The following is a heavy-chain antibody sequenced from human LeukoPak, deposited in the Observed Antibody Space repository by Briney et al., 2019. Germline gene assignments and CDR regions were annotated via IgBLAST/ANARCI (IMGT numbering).Heavy chain of an antibody. Sequence: SETLSLTCTVSGGSISSYYWSWIRQPPGKGLEWIGYICYSGSTNYNPSLKSRVTISVDTSKNQFSLKLSSVTAADTAVYYCARGSSSWSGDFDYWGQGTLVTVSS. CDR1: GGSISSYY. CDR2: ICYSGST. CDR3: ARGSSSWSGDFDY. J-gene: IGHJ4*02. V-gene: IGHV4-59*01. D-gene: IGHD6-13*01.